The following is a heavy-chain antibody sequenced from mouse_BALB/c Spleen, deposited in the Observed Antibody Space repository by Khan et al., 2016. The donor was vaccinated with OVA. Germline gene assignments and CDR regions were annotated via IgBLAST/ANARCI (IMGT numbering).Heavy chain of an antibody. Sequence: QVQLKQSGAELARPGASVKLSCKSSGYTFTDYNINWVKQRTGQGLEWIGEIYPGSNNTYYNEKFKGKATLTADKSSSTAYMQLSSLTSEDSAVNVCAREWGAWFPYWGQGTLVTVSA. CDR2: IYPGSNNT. V-gene: IGHV1-77*01. CDR3: AREWGAWFPY. CDR1: GYTFTDYN. J-gene: IGHJ3*01.